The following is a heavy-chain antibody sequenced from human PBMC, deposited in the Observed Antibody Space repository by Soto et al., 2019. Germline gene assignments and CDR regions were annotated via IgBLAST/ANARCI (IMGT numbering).Heavy chain of an antibody. V-gene: IGHV4-59*01. CDR3: ARGGYGMDV. CDR2: IYYSGST. J-gene: IGHJ6*02. Sequence: PSETXSLTCTVSGGSISSSYYWSWIRQPPGKGLELIGYIYYSGSTKYNPSLKSRVTISIDTSKNQFSLKLSSVTAADTAVYYCARGGYGMDVWGQGTTVTVSS. CDR1: GGSISSSYY.